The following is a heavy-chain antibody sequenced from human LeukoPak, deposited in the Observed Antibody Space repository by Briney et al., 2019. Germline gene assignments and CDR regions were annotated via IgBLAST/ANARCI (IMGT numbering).Heavy chain of an antibody. CDR2: MYPGDSET. V-gene: IGHV5-51*01. Sequence: GESLKISCKGSGNSSINYWIGWVRQMPGKGLEWMGIMYPGDSETRYSPSVQGRVTISADKSISTAYLQWSSLKASDTAMYYCARQVGSGGYARFDSWGQGTLVTVSS. CDR1: GNSSINYW. CDR3: ARQVGSGGYARFDS. D-gene: IGHD1-26*01. J-gene: IGHJ5*01.